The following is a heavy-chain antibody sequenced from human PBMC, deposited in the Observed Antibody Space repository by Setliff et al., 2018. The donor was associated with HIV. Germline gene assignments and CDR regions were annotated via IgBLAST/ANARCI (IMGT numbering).Heavy chain of an antibody. V-gene: IGHV3-66*02. Sequence: PGGSLRLSCAASGFTFSFHAMAWVRQAPGKGLEWVSTIYSDGSTYHRDSVKGRFTLSRDNSKNTVYLQVGSLRPDDTAMYYCARSRPYNSALDYWGQGTLVTV. CDR3: ARSRPYNSALDY. CDR2: IYSDGST. CDR1: GFTFSFHA. D-gene: IGHD6-25*01. J-gene: IGHJ4*02.